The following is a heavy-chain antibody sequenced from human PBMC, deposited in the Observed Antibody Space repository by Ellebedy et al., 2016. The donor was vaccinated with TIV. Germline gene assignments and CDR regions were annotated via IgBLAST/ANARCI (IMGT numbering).Heavy chain of an antibody. CDR1: GFTVSSNY. CDR2: IYSGGDT. J-gene: IGHJ2*01. V-gene: IGHV3-53*01. Sequence: GESLKISCAASGFTVSSNYMSWVRQAPGKGLEWVSVIYSGGDTYYADSVNGRFTISRDNSNNTLYLQMNSLRAEDTAVYYCASKRFGYSSTWYRGWYFDLWGRGTLVTVSS. CDR3: ASKRFGYSSTWYRGWYFDL. D-gene: IGHD6-13*01.